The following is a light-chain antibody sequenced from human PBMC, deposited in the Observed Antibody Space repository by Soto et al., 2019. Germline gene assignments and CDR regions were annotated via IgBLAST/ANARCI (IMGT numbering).Light chain of an antibody. CDR3: QQYVSIPLT. CDR1: QSVGTY. Sequence: EIVFTQSPGTLSLSPGERATLSCRASQSVGTYLAWYQQKPGQAPRLLMYGASSRATGIPDRFSGSGSGTDFTLTISRLEPDDLAVYYCQQYVSIPLTFGGGTQVDIK. J-gene: IGKJ4*01. CDR2: GAS. V-gene: IGKV3-20*01.